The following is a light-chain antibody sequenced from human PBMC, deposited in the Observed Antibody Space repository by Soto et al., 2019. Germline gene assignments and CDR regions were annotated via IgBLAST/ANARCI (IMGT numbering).Light chain of an antibody. CDR2: AAS. V-gene: IGKV1-8*01. Sequence: AIRITQSPSSLSASTGDRVTITCRASQGISSYLAWYQQKQGKAPKLLIYAASTLQSGVPSRFSGSVSGTDFTPTISCLKSEDGATYDGQQRYSTPRTFGQGTKVDI. J-gene: IGKJ1*01. CDR1: QGISSY. CDR3: QQRYSTPRT.